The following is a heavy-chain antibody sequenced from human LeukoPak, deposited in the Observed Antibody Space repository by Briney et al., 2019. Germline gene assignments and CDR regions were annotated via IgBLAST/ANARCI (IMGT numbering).Heavy chain of an antibody. CDR2: IYPGDSDT. CDR3: ATSIAVASRGWGNDAFDI. V-gene: IGHV5-51*01. CDR1: GYSFTSYW. Sequence: GESLKISCKGSGYSFTSYWIGWVRQMPGKGLEWMGIIYPGDSDTRYSPSFQGQVTISADKSISTAYLQWSSLKASDTAMYYCATSIAVASRGWGNDAFDIWGQGTMVTVSS. D-gene: IGHD6-19*01. J-gene: IGHJ3*02.